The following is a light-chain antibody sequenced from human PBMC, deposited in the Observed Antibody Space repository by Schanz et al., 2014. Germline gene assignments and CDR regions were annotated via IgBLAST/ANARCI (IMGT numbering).Light chain of an antibody. V-gene: IGKV3-15*01. CDR3: QQYHIWPLT. Sequence: EIVVTQSPATLAVSPGERATLSCRASQSVSNNLAWFQQKPGQAPRLLIYGASTRATAIPARVSGSGSGTEFTLTISSLQSEDFAVYYCQQYHIWPLTFGGGTQVEIK. J-gene: IGKJ4*01. CDR2: GAS. CDR1: QSVSNN.